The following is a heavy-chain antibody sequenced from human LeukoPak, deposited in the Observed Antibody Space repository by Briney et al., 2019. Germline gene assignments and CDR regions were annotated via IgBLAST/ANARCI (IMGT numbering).Heavy chain of an antibody. J-gene: IGHJ4*02. CDR3: ARVGYSGYDSRPVFNY. Sequence: ASVKVSCKASGYTFTNYALHWVRQAPGQRLEWMGWINTGNGNTKYSQKFQGRVTITRATSASTAYMELSSLRSEDTAVYYCARVGYSGYDSRPVFNYWGQGTLVTVSS. CDR1: GYTFTNYA. D-gene: IGHD5-12*01. CDR2: INTGNGNT. V-gene: IGHV1-3*04.